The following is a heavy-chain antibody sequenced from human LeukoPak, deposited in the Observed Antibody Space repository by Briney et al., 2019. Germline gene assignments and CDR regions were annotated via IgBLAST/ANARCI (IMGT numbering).Heavy chain of an antibody. CDR1: GFTVSSNY. CDR2: IYSGGST. Sequence: PGGSLRLSCVASGFTVSSNYMSWVRQAPGKGLKWVSVIYSGGSTYHADSVKGRFTISRDNSKNTLYLQMNSLRAEDTAVHYCARGRPYSYGSGQFDYWGQGTLVTVSS. J-gene: IGHJ4*02. V-gene: IGHV3-53*01. CDR3: ARGRPYSYGSGQFDY. D-gene: IGHD3-10*01.